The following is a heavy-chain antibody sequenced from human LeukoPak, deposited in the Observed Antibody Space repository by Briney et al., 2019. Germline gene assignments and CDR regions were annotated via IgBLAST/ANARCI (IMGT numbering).Heavy chain of an antibody. V-gene: IGHV4-34*01. Sequence: SETLSLTCAVYGGSFSGYYWSWIRQPRGKGLEWIGEINHSGSTNYSPSLKSRVTISVDTSKNQFSLKLSSVTAADTAVYYCARVSPYCSGGSCYFDYWGQGTLVTVSS. CDR3: ARVSPYCSGGSCYFDY. D-gene: IGHD2-15*01. CDR2: INHSGST. J-gene: IGHJ4*02. CDR1: GGSFSGYY.